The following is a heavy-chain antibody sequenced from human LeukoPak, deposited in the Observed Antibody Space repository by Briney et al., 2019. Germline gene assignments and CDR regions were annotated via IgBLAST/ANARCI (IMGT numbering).Heavy chain of an antibody. CDR1: GFTFSGYW. D-gene: IGHD3-9*01. CDR3: ARDERVRDYDIVTGYYGSFYYYMDV. Sequence: GGSLGLSCAASGFTFSGYWMHWVRQAPGKGLVWVSRISSDGSRTDYADSVKGRFTISRDNAKNTPYLRMISLRAEDTAVYYCARDERVRDYDIVTGYYGSFYYYMDVWGKGTTVTISS. CDR2: ISSDGSRT. V-gene: IGHV3-74*01. J-gene: IGHJ6*03.